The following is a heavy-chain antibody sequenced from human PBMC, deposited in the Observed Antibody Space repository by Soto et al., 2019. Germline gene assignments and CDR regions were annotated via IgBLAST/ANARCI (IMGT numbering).Heavy chain of an antibody. Sequence: EVQLLESGGGLVQPGGSLRLSCAASGFTFNSYAMSWVRQAPGKGLEWVSAISASGDSTYYADAVKGRFTISRDNSKNTLYLEMNGLRAEDTALYYCAKTPRTIQPGIFWFDPWGQGTLVTVSS. CDR1: GFTFNSYA. CDR3: AKTPRTIQPGIFWFDP. V-gene: IGHV3-23*01. D-gene: IGHD7-27*01. J-gene: IGHJ5*02. CDR2: ISASGDST.